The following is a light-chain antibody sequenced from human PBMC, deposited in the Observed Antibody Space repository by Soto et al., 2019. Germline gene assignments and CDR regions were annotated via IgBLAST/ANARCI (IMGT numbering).Light chain of an antibody. CDR2: DAS. CDR1: QSVSSY. Sequence: EIVLTQSPATLSLSPGERATLSCRASQSVSSYLAWYQQKPGQAPRLLIYDASNRATGIPARFSGSGSGTDFTLIISSLEPEDFAVYYCQQHSNWPRTFGQGTKVEIK. V-gene: IGKV3-11*01. J-gene: IGKJ1*01. CDR3: QQHSNWPRT.